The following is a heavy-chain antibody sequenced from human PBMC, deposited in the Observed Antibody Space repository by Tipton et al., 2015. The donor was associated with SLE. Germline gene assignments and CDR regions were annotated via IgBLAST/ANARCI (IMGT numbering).Heavy chain of an antibody. Sequence: TLSLTCVVSGHAISGGYYWGWIRQTPGKGLEWIGEINHYGRTDYNPSLKSRVTISVDTSKNQFSLEVTSVTAADTALHYCTTRGTSLKTGTTTYFDYWGQGTLVTVSS. CDR3: TTRGTSLKTGTTTYFDY. CDR1: GHAISGGYY. V-gene: IGHV4-38-2*01. D-gene: IGHD1-1*01. CDR2: INHYGRT. J-gene: IGHJ4*02.